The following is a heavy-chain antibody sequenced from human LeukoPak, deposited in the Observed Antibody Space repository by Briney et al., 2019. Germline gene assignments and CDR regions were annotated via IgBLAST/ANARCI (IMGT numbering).Heavy chain of an antibody. D-gene: IGHD3-3*01. CDR2: ISAHNGNT. CDR1: GYTFTSYG. J-gene: IGHJ6*02. Sequence: ASVKVSCKASGYTFTSYGISWVRQAPGEALEWSGWISAHNGNTDYAQKLQGRVTMTTDTSTSTASMELRGLRSDDTALYYGARQAGVGNTIFGMGRAYYYYGMDVWGQGTTVTVSS. V-gene: IGHV1-18*01. CDR3: ARQAGVGNTIFGMGRAYYYYGMDV.